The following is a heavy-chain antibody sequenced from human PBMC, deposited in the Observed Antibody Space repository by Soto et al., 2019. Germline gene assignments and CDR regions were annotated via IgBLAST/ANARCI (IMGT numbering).Heavy chain of an antibody. CDR2: INSDGSST. CDR3: AALSGYSYGPDYYYYGMDV. J-gene: IGHJ6*02. Sequence: RHSYAPCVVNVSRYWMHWDRQAPGKGLVWVSRINSDGSSTSYADSVKGRFTISRDNAKNTLYLQMNSLRAEDTAVYYCAALSGYSYGPDYYYYGMDVWGQGTTVTAP. CDR1: VVNVSRYW. D-gene: IGHD5-18*01. V-gene: IGHV3-74*01.